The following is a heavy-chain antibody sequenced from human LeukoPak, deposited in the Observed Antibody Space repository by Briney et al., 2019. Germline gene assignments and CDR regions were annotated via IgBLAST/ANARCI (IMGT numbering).Heavy chain of an antibody. D-gene: IGHD6-19*01. J-gene: IGHJ5*02. CDR3: ARSIAVADSWFDP. Sequence: GESLKISCKGSGYSFTSYWISWVRQMPGKGPEWMGRIDPSDSYTNYSPSFQGHVTISADKSISTAYLQWSSLEASDTAMYYCARSIAVADSWFDPWGQGTLVTVSS. CDR1: GYSFTSYW. CDR2: IDPSDSYT. V-gene: IGHV5-10-1*01.